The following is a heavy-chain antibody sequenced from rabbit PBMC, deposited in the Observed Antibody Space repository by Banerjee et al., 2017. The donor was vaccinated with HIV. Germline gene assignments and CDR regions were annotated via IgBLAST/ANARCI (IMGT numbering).Heavy chain of an antibody. CDR2: IYTGSGNT. J-gene: IGHJ4*01. D-gene: IGHD1-1*01. CDR1: GFSFSSGYY. V-gene: IGHV1S43*01. CDR3: ARDSAGSGGYYEAYVFEL. Sequence: QEQLVESGGGLVQPEGSLTLTCTASGFSFSSGYYMCWVRQAPGKGLELIGCIYTGSGNTYYASWVNGRFTISRSTSLNTVTLQVTSLTAADTATYFCARDSAGSGGYYEAYVFELWGPGTLVTVS.